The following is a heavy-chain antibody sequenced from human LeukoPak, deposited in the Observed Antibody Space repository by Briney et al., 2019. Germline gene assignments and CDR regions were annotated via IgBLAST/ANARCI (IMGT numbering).Heavy chain of an antibody. CDR1: GGSISSGSYY. CDR3: ARSFDYYYMDV. CDR2: IYTIGST. J-gene: IGHJ6*03. Sequence: SETLSLTCTVSGGSISSGSYYWRWIRQPAGKGLEWIGRIYTIGSTNYTPSLKSRVPISVDTSKNQFSLKLSSVTAADTAVYYCARSFDYYYMDVWGKGTTVTVSS. D-gene: IGHD3-10*01. V-gene: IGHV4-61*02.